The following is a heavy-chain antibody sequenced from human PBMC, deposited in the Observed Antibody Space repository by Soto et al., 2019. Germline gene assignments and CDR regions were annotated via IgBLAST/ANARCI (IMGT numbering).Heavy chain of an antibody. V-gene: IGHV1-69*12. J-gene: IGHJ4*02. CDR2: IIPLFGVP. D-gene: IGHD6-19*01. CDR1: GGTFSSYA. Sequence: QVQLVQSGAEVKKPGSSVKVSCKSSGGTFSSYAIKWVRQAPGQGLEWMGGIIPLFGVPNYAQKFQGRVTITAGDSTTTAYMELSSLRAEDTAVYYCARAYSSGWSGDFDYWDQGILVTVSS. CDR3: ARAYSSGWSGDFDY.